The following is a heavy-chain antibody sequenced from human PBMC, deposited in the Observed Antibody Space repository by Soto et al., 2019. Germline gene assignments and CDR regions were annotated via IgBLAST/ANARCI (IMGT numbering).Heavy chain of an antibody. D-gene: IGHD3-22*01. CDR2: IIPIFGTA. Sequence: SVKVSCKASGGTFSSYAISWVRQAPGQGLEWMGGIIPIFGTANYAQKFQGRVTMTRNTSISTAYMELSSLRSEDTAVYYCARPTKEYYYDSSGPNDYWGQ. CDR1: GGTFSSYA. J-gene: IGHJ4*01. CDR3: ARPTKEYYYDSSGPNDY. V-gene: IGHV1-69*05.